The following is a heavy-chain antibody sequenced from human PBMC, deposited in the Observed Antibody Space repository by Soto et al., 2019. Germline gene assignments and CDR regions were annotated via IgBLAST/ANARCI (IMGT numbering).Heavy chain of an antibody. Sequence: VQLVESGGTLVQPGGSLRLSCTASGLSVTSNYMTWVRLAPGKGLECVSVIYAGGDTYYADSVKGRFTISSDNSKNTLYLQMNNLRAEDTAVYFCARVTTFYDILTSSYALNYFDYWGQGTRVTVSS. CDR1: GLSVTSNY. J-gene: IGHJ4*02. D-gene: IGHD3-9*01. V-gene: IGHV3-53*01. CDR2: IYAGGDT. CDR3: ARVTTFYDILTSSYALNYFDY.